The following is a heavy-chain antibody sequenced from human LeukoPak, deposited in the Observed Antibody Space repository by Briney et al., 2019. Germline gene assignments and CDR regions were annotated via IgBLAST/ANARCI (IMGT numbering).Heavy chain of an antibody. D-gene: IGHD3-10*01. J-gene: IGHJ4*02. CDR2: IRRKGGTT. Sequence: PGRSLRLSCTASGFTFRDYTMSWVRQAPGKGLEWLGFIRRKGGTTEYAASVKGRFTISRDDSKRIAYLQMNSLGSEDTAVYYCTRDEYGSGTPHFDYWGQGTLVTVSS. CDR3: TRDEYGSGTPHFDY. CDR1: GFTFRDYT. V-gene: IGHV3-49*04.